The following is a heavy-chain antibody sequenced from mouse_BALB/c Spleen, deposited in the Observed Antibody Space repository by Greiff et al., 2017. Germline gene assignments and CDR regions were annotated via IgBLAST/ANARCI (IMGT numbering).Heavy chain of an antibody. CDR1: GFSLTSYG. J-gene: IGHJ1*01. Sequence: VNLVESGPGLVAPSQSLSITCTVSGFSLTSYGVHWVRQPPGKGLEWLGVIWAGGSTNYNSALMSRLSISKDNSKSQVFLKMNSLQTDDTAMYYCASYYGKPYWYFDVWGAGTTVTVSS. V-gene: IGHV2-9*02. D-gene: IGHD2-1*01. CDR2: IWAGGST. CDR3: ASYYGKPYWYFDV.